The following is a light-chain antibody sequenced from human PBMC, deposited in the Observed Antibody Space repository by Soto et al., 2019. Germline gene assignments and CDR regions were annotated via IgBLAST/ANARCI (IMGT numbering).Light chain of an antibody. V-gene: IGKV1-12*01. CDR2: AAS. CDR3: LQPYRSPLT. Sequence: DIQMTQSPSSVSASVGDRVTITCRASQGISSWLAWYQQKPGKAPKLLIYAASSLQSGVPSRFSRTAYRPTFTITFHSQHPEDLPTYYCLQPYRSPLTFGGGTKVEIQ. CDR1: QGISSW. J-gene: IGKJ4*01.